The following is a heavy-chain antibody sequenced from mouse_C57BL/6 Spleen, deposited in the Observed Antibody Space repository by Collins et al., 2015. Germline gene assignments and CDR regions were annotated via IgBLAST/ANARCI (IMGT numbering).Heavy chain of an antibody. J-gene: IGHJ4*01. CDR2: ISSGGGST. Sequence: EVQLVESGGGLVKPGGSLKLSCAASGFAFSSYDMSWVRQTPEKRLEWVAYISSGGGSTYYPDTVKGRFTISRDNAKNTLYLQMSSLKSEDTAMYYCARHRPGNLYYYAMDYWGQGTSVTVSS. V-gene: IGHV5-12-1*01. CDR3: ARHRPGNLYYYAMDY. D-gene: IGHD2-1*01. CDR1: GFAFSSYD.